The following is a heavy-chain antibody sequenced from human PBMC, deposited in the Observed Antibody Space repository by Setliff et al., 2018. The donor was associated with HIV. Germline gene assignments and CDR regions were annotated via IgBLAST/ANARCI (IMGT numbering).Heavy chain of an antibody. D-gene: IGHD4-17*01. CDR1: GASITSHY. Sequence: PSETLSLTCTVSGASITSHYWSWIRQSPGRELEWIGYIYSTGSTNYSPSLQSRVSISMVASRNQFSLKVTSVTAADTAVYYCAKGAGFYGDYTFDHWGQGRQVTVSS. J-gene: IGHJ4*02. CDR2: IYSTGST. V-gene: IGHV4-59*11. CDR3: AKGAGFYGDYTFDH.